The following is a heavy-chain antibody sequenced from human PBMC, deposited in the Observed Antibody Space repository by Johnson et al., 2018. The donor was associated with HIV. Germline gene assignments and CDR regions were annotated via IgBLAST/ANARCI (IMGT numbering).Heavy chain of an antibody. CDR3: ARDRGYWDGLDI. CDR2: IRYDGSNK. J-gene: IGHJ3*02. V-gene: IGHV3-30*02. Sequence: QMQLVESGGGVVQPGGSLRLSCAASGFTFSSYGMHWVRPAPGKGLEWVAFIRYDGSNKYYADSVKGRFTISRDNSKNTLYLQMNSLRAEDTAVYYCARDRGYWDGLDIWGQGTMVTVSS. D-gene: IGHD3-22*01. CDR1: GFTFSSYG.